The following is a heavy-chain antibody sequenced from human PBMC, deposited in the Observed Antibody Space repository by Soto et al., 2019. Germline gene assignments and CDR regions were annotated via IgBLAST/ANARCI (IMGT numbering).Heavy chain of an antibody. V-gene: IGHV3-48*01. D-gene: IGHD4-17*01. Sequence: EVQLVESGGGLVQPGGSLRLSCAASGFTFSSYSMNWVRQAPGKGLEWVSYISSSSSTIYYADSVKGRFTISRDNAKTSLYLQMNSRRAEDTAVYYCARDRGDYGGGMDVWGQGTTVTVSS. J-gene: IGHJ6*02. CDR3: ARDRGDYGGGMDV. CDR2: ISSSSSTI. CDR1: GFTFSSYS.